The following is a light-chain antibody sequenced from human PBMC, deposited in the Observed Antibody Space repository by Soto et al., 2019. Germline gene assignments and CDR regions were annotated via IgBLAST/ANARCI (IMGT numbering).Light chain of an antibody. CDR1: QSVSSSY. V-gene: IGKV3-20*01. CDR2: GAS. Sequence: EIVLTQSPGTLSLSPGERATLSCRASQSVSSSYLAWYQQKPGQAPRLLIYGASSRATGIPDRCSGSGSGTDFTLTISRLEAEDFAVYYCQQYGSSRWTVGQGTKVDIK. J-gene: IGKJ1*01. CDR3: QQYGSSRWT.